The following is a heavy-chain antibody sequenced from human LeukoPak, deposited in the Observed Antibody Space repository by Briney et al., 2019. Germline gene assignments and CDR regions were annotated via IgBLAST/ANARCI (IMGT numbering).Heavy chain of an antibody. Sequence: GGSLRLSCAASGFTFSSYGMHWVRQAPGKGLEWVANIKQDGSEKYYVDSVKGRFTISRDNAKNSLYLQMNSLRAEDTAVYYCARRYSSSWSGFDPWGQGTLVTVSS. CDR1: GFTFSSYG. D-gene: IGHD6-13*01. CDR2: IKQDGSEK. CDR3: ARRYSSSWSGFDP. V-gene: IGHV3-7*04. J-gene: IGHJ5*02.